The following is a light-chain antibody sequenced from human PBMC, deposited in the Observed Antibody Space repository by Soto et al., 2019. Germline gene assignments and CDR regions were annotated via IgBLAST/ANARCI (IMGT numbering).Light chain of an antibody. CDR1: SRDVGGNIY. V-gene: IGLV2-14*01. CDR2: EVN. J-gene: IGLJ1*01. Sequence: QSVLTQPASVSGSPGQSITISCTGTSRDVGGNIYVSWYQQHPGKAPKVLIYEVNNRPSGVSSRFSGSKSGSTASLTISGLQPEDEADYYCSSYTSSNILFGFGTGTKVTVL. CDR3: SSYTSSNILFG.